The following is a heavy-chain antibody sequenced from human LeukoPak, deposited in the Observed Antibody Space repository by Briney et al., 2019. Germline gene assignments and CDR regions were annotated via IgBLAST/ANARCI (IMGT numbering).Heavy chain of an antibody. J-gene: IGHJ4*02. D-gene: IGHD6-19*01. CDR3: ARASGYSSGWYPSFDY. Sequence: ASVKVSCKASGYTFTSYGISWVRQPPGQGLEWMGWISAYNGNTNYAQKLQGRVTMTTDTSTSTAYMELRSLRSDDTAVYYCARASGYSSGWYPSFDYWGQGTLVTVSS. V-gene: IGHV1-18*01. CDR2: ISAYNGNT. CDR1: GYTFTSYG.